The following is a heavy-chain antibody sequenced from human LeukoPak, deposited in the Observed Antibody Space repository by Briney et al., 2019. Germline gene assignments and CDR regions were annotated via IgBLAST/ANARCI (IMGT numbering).Heavy chain of an antibody. Sequence: ASVKVSCKASGYTFTGYYMHWVRQAPGQGLEWMGWINPNSGGTNYAQKFQGRVTMTRDTSISTAYMELSRLRSHDTDVYYCARARFGSGYLNDYWGQGTLVTVSS. CDR3: ARARFGSGYLNDY. D-gene: IGHD3-22*01. CDR2: INPNSGGT. CDR1: GYTFTGYY. J-gene: IGHJ4*02. V-gene: IGHV1-2*02.